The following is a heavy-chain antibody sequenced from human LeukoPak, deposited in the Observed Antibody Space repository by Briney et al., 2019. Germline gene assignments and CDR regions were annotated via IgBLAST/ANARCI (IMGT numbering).Heavy chain of an antibody. J-gene: IGHJ4*02. CDR3: ARAFSSSWSN. CDR2: VYSGGST. V-gene: IGHV3-53*04. Sequence: GGSLRLSCAASGFTVSSNYMSWARQAPGKGLEWVSVVYSGGSTYYADSVKGRFTISRHNSKNTLYLQMNSLRAEDTAVYYCARAFSSSWSNWGQGTLVTVSS. D-gene: IGHD6-13*01. CDR1: GFTVSSNY.